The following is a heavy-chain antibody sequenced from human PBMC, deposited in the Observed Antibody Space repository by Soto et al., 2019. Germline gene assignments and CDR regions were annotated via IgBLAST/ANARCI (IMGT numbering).Heavy chain of an antibody. CDR3: ARAGGVGAVAADC. Sequence: QLQLQESGSGLVKPSQTLSLTCAVSGGSISSGGYSWSWIRQPPGKGLEWIGYIYHSGSTYYNPPLTSRAPXSXDXXKNQFSLKLSSVTAADTAVYYCARAGGVGAVAADCWGQGTLVTVSS. CDR2: IYHSGST. V-gene: IGHV4-30-2*01. CDR1: GGSISSGGYS. J-gene: IGHJ4*02. D-gene: IGHD6-19*01.